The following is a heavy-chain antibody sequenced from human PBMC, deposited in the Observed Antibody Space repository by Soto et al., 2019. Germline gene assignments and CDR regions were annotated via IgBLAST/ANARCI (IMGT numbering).Heavy chain of an antibody. Sequence: EVKLLQSGGGVLPPGGSLRLSCATSGFTFNTYPMTWVGQAPGRGLGWVSSISSTAGKTSSYADSVKGRFAISRDFSDNTVYLQMDNLRVDDTAVYFCAKGVLSFHYGMEVWGQGTTVTVSS. CDR2: ISSTAGKTS. CDR1: GFTFNTYP. J-gene: IGHJ6*02. CDR3: AKGVLSFHYGMEV. D-gene: IGHD3-10*01. V-gene: IGHV3-23*01.